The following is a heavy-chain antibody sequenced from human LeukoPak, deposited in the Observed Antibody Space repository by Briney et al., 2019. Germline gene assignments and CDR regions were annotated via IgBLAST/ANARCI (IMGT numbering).Heavy chain of an antibody. D-gene: IGHD2-2*01. V-gene: IGHV5-51*01. CDR2: IYPGDSDT. Sequence: ESLKISCKASGYRFISYWIAWVRQMPGKGLEWMGGIYPGDSDTKYSPSFEGQVTVSVDKSISTAYLQWTSLKASDTAMYYCARSKDLYCSGTTRYPGMDVWGQGTTATVSS. CDR3: ARSKDLYCSGTTRYPGMDV. J-gene: IGHJ6*02. CDR1: GYRFISYW.